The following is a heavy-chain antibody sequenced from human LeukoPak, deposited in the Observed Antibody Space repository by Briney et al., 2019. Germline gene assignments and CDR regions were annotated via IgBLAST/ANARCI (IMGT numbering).Heavy chain of an antibody. Sequence: SETLSLTCTVSGGSISSYYWSWIRQPPGKGREWIGSIYYSGSTYYNPSLKGRVTISVDTSKNQFSLKLSSVTAADTAVYYCASRDAVTQRDAFDIWGQGTMVTVSS. CDR3: ASRDAVTQRDAFDI. CDR1: GGSISSYY. J-gene: IGHJ3*02. D-gene: IGHD4-17*01. CDR2: IYYSGST. V-gene: IGHV4-59*05.